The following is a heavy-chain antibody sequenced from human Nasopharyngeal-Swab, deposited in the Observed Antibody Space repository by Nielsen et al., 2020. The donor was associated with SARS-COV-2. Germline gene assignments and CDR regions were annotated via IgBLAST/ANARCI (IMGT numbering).Heavy chain of an antibody. J-gene: IGHJ3*02. V-gene: IGHV3-21*04. Sequence: GESLKISCAASGFTFSSYSMNWVRQAPGKGLEWVSSISSSSSYIYYADSVKGRFTISRDNAKNSLYLQMNSLRGEDTAVYYCAKGGYLKAAEAFDIWGQGTMVTVSS. CDR3: AKGGYLKAAEAFDI. CDR1: GFTFSSYS. CDR2: ISSSSSYI. D-gene: IGHD6-13*01.